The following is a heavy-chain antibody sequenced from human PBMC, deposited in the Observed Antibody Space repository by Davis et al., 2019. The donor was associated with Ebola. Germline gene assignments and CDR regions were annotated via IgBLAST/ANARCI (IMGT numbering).Heavy chain of an antibody. D-gene: IGHD6-13*01. CDR2: INPSGGST. Sequence: ASVKVSCKASGYTFTSYYMHWVRQAPGQGLEWMGIINPSGGSTSYAQKFQGKVTMTRDTSTSTVYMELSSLRSEDTAVYYCARDLTVGGIAAAGSGYWGQGTLVTVSS. CDR3: ARDLTVGGIAAAGSGY. CDR1: GYTFTSYY. J-gene: IGHJ4*02. V-gene: IGHV1-46*01.